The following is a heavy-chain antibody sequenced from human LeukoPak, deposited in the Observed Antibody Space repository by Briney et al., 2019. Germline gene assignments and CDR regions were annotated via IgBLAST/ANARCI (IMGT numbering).Heavy chain of an antibody. CDR1: GGSLSSSSYY. V-gene: IGHV4-39*01. J-gene: IGHJ4*02. Sequence: SETLSLTCTVSGGSLSSSSYYWGWIRQPPGKGLEWIGSIYYSGSTYYNPSLKSRVTISVDTSKNQFSLKLSSVTAADTAVYYCARAPLVIVGTTTFDCWGQGTLVTVSS. CDR3: ARAPLVIVGTTTFDC. D-gene: IGHD1-26*01. CDR2: IYYSGST.